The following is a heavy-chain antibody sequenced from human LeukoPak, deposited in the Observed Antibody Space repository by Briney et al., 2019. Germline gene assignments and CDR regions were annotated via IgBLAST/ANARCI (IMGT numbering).Heavy chain of an antibody. CDR1: GFTFNTYS. CDR2: ISSSSSTI. Sequence: GGSLRLSCAASGFTFNTYSMNWVRQAPGKGLEWVSHISSSSSTIYYADSVKGRFTVSRDNSKNTLFLQMNSLRAEDTAVYYCARDLPLRHWGQGTLVTVSS. CDR3: ARDLPLRH. D-gene: IGHD5/OR15-5a*01. V-gene: IGHV3-48*01. J-gene: IGHJ4*02.